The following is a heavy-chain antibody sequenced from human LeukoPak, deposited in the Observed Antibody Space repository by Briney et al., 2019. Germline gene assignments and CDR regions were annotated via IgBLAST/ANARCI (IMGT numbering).Heavy chain of an antibody. CDR1: GFTFSDYY. V-gene: IGHV3-11*05. D-gene: IGHD2-15*01. CDR2: IRGISTYT. CDR3: ARAERRGGDY. J-gene: IGHJ4*01. Sequence: GGSLRLSCAASGFTFSDYYMSWIRQAPGKGLEWLSYIRGISTYTNYADSVKGRFTISRDNAKNSLYLQMNSLRAEDTAVYYCARAERRGGDYWGQGTLVTVSS.